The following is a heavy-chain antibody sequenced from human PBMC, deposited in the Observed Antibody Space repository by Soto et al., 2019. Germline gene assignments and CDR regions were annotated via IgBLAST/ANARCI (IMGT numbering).Heavy chain of an antibody. V-gene: IGHV4-4*02. CDR1: SGSVSDKYW. CDR2: IYHSGKT. J-gene: IGHJ5*02. Sequence: QVQLQESGPGLVKPSGTLSLTCAVSSGSVSDKYWWSWVRQTPGKGLQWIGEIYHSGKTNYNPALMGRVTRSVDKSKNQFSLTITSVTAADTAIYYCARGGISYASGRDNWFDPWGQGTLVTVSS. D-gene: IGHD2-2*01. CDR3: ARGGISYASGRDNWFDP.